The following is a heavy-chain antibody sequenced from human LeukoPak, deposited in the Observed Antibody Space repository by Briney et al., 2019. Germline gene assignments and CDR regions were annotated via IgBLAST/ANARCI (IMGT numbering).Heavy chain of an antibody. V-gene: IGHV3-30*02. J-gene: IGHJ4*02. CDR1: GFSFSSYA. D-gene: IGHD6-19*01. CDR2: IRYDGSNK. Sequence: GGSLRLSCAASGFSFSSYAMSWVRQAPGKGLEWVAFIRYDGSNKYYADSVKGRFTISRDNSKNTLYLQMNSLRAEDTAVYYCAKDPHVGVSSGWYVDYWGQGTLVTVSS. CDR3: AKDPHVGVSSGWYVDY.